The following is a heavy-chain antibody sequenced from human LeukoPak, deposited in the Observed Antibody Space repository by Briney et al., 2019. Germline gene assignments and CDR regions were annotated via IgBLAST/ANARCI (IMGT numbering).Heavy chain of an antibody. CDR3: ARDEVVPAAIPSDY. V-gene: IGHV1-8*01. CDR1: GDTFTSYD. CDR2: MNPNSGNT. J-gene: IGHJ4*02. Sequence: ASVNVSCKASGDTFTSYDINWVRQATGQGLEWMGWMNPNSGNTGYAQKFQGRVTMTRNTSISTAYMELSSLRSEDTAVYYCARDEVVPAAIPSDYWGQGTLVTVSS. D-gene: IGHD2-2*01.